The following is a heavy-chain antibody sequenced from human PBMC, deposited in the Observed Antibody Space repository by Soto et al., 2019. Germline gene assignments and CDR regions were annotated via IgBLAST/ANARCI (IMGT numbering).Heavy chain of an antibody. D-gene: IGHD1-26*01. Sequence: SDTLSLTCTVSGGSVSSVSYYWSWIRQPPGKGLELIGYIYYSGSTNYNPSLKSRVTISVDTSKNQFYLKLSSVTAADTAVYYCARVQVGAIPGYIYXWGQGTLVTVSX. CDR1: GGSVSSVSYY. CDR3: ARVQVGAIPGYIYX. V-gene: IGHV4-61*01. CDR2: IYYSGST. J-gene: IGHJ4*02.